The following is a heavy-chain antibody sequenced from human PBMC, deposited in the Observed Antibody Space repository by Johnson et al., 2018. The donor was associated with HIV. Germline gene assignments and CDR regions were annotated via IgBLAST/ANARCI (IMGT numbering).Heavy chain of an antibody. D-gene: IGHD6-13*01. V-gene: IGHV3-64*07. J-gene: IGHJ3*02. CDR2: ISWNSGSI. CDR3: ARARSSSWYDGAFDI. CDR1: GFTFSNAW. Sequence: VLLVESGGGLVKPGGSLRLSCAASGFTFSNAWMSWVRQAPGKGLEWVSGISWNSGSIGYADSVKGRFTISRDNFKNTLYLQMGSLRAEDMAVYYCARARSSSWYDGAFDIWGQGTMVTVSS.